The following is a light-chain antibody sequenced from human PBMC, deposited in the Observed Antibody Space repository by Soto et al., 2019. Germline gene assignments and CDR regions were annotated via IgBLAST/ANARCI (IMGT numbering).Light chain of an antibody. Sequence: EIVLPQSPAALSLSPGGRATLSGRPGQSLIKCLVWYQQKPGEAPRLLIDGASNRATGIPARFSGSGSGTDFTLTISSLEPEDFAVYFCQQRSSWPHTFGGGTKVDIK. CDR2: GAS. V-gene: IGKV3-11*01. CDR1: QSLIKC. J-gene: IGKJ4*02. CDR3: QQRSSWPHT.